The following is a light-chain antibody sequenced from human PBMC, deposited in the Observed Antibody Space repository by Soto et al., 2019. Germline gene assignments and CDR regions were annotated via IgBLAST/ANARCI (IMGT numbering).Light chain of an antibody. Sequence: QSVRTQPASVSGSPGQSITISCTGNSRDIGGYDYVSWYQQNPSKAPKLIIYDVSNRPSGVSNRFSGSKSANTASLTISGLQAEDEADYYCSSYTSNIAYKYVFGNGTKVTVL. V-gene: IGLV2-14*01. J-gene: IGLJ1*01. CDR1: SRDIGGYDY. CDR3: SSYTSNIAYKYV. CDR2: DVS.